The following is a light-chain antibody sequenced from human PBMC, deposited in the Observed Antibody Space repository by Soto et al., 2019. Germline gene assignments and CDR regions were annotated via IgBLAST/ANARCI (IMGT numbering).Light chain of an antibody. CDR2: GAS. CDR1: QSVSSSY. J-gene: IGKJ1*01. CDR3: QQYSSSPTWT. V-gene: IGKV3-20*01. Sequence: EIVLTQSPGTLSLSPGERATLSCRASQSVSSSYLGWYQQKPGQAPRLLIYGASSRATGIPDRFSGSGSGIDFTLTISRLEPEDFAVYYCQQYSSSPTWTFGQGTKVEIK.